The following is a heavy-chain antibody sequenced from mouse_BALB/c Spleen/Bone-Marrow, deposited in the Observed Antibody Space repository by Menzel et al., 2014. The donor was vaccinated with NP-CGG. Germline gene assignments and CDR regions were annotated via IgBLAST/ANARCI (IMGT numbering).Heavy chain of an antibody. CDR1: GFTFNNYG. CDR2: INRNGGSS. CDR3: SRGNYGNYVDHFDY. Sequence: EVKLVESGGGLVQPGGSLKVSCAASGFTFNNYGMSWVRQTPDKRLELVATINRNGGSSYYPDSVKGRFTISRDNAKNTLYLQMSSLKSEDTAIYYCSRGNYGNYVDHFDYWGQGTTLTVSS. V-gene: IGHV5-6-3*01. J-gene: IGHJ2*01. D-gene: IGHD2-1*01.